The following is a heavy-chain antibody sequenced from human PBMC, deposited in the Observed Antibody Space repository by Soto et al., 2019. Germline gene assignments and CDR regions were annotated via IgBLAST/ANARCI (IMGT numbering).Heavy chain of an antibody. CDR1: GGTFSSYA. D-gene: IGHD5-12*01. CDR2: IIPIAGTA. V-gene: IGHV1-69*01. J-gene: IGHJ4*02. Sequence: QVQLVQSGAEVKKPGSSVKVSCKASGGTFSSYAISWVRQAPGQGLEWMGGIIPIAGTANYAQKFQGRVTIAADEATNTAYMGLSSLRSEDTSVDYWARDRNGYNCGRDYWGQGTLVTVSS. CDR3: ARDRNGYNCGRDY.